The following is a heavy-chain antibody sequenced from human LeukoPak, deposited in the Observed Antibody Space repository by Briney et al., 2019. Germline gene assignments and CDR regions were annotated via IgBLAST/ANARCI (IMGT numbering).Heavy chain of an antibody. CDR2: ISGSGGST. CDR3: AKGPTMTTVTTVFDY. J-gene: IGHJ4*02. Sequence: PGGALRLSCAASGFTFSSYAMSWVRQAPGKGLEWVSAISGSGGSTYYADSVKGRFTTSRDNSKNTLYLQMNSLRAEDTAVYYCAKGPTMTTVTTVFDYWGQGTLVTVSS. CDR1: GFTFSSYA. D-gene: IGHD4-17*01. V-gene: IGHV3-23*01.